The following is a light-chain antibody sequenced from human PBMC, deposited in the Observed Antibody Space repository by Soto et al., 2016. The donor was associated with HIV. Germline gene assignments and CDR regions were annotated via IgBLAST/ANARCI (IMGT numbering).Light chain of an antibody. CDR1: VLAKKY. J-gene: IGLJ1*01. V-gene: IGLV3-27*01. Sequence: SYELTQPSSVSVSPGQTARITCSGDVLAKKYARWFQQKPGQAPVLVIYKDSERPSGIFGRFSGSSSGTTVTLTISGAQVEDEADYYCYSATDNNLGVFGTGTKVTVL. CDR2: KDS. CDR3: YSATDNNLGV.